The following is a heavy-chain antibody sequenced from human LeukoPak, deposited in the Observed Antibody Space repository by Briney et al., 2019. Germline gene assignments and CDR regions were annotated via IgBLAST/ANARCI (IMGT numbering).Heavy chain of an antibody. J-gene: IGHJ4*02. CDR3: ARWLSDKIDSNGYLDY. V-gene: IGHV3-33*01. CDR1: GYTFRRNG. Sequence: GGSLRLSCAASGYTFRRNGMHWVRQAPGKGLEWVAVIWYDGSKKYYGDSVRGRFSISRDNSKNTLYLQMNSLRAEDTAVYYCARWLSDKIDSNGYLDYWGQGTLVAVSS. D-gene: IGHD5-18*01. CDR2: IWYDGSKK.